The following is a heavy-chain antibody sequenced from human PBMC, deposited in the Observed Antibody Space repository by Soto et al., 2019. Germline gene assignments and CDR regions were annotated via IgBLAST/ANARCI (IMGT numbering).Heavy chain of an antibody. V-gene: IGHV1-3*01. J-gene: IGHJ4*02. D-gene: IGHD5-18*01. Sequence: ASVKVSCKASGYTFTIYSMHWVRQAPGQRLEWMGWINAGNGNTKYSQKFQGRVTITRDTSASTAYMELSSLRSEDTAVSFCARDPRYSYGYNWGQGTLVTVSS. CDR3: ARDPRYSYGYN. CDR2: INAGNGNT. CDR1: GYTFTIYS.